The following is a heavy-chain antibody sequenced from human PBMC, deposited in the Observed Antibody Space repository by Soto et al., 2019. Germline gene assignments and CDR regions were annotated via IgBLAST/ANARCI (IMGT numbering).Heavy chain of an antibody. CDR3: ARTHSGMYLVADDV. D-gene: IGHD1-26*01. CDR1: GYTFTSHG. Sequence: QVQLVQSGTEVKRPGASVKVSCKASGYTFTSHGITWVRQAPGQGLEWMGWISTHSGSKNYAQKVQGRVTLTTEKSTSTAYMELRSLRSDATAVYYCARTHSGMYLVADDVWGQGTMVTVSS. V-gene: IGHV1-18*01. J-gene: IGHJ3*01. CDR2: ISTHSGSK.